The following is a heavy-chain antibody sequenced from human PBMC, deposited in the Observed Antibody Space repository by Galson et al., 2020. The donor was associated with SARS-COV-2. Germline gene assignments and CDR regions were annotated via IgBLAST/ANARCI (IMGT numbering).Heavy chain of an antibody. CDR1: GFTFSSYG. CDR3: AKDKKYYDIVTVYLKQPVYYYDYGMDV. D-gene: IGHD3-9*01. CDR2: ISYDGSNK. J-gene: IGHJ6*02. Sequence: GGSLRLSCAASGFTFSSYGMHWVRQAPGKGLEWVAVISYDGSNKYYADSVKGRFTISRDNSKNTLYLQMNSLRAEDTAVYYCAKDKKYYDIVTVYLKQPVYYYDYGMDVWGQGTTVTVSS. V-gene: IGHV3-30*18.